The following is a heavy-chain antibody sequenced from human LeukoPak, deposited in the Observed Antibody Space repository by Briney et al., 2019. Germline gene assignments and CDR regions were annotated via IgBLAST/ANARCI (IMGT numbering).Heavy chain of an antibody. CDR3: ARGLYYYDSSGYGYYFDY. D-gene: IGHD3-22*01. Sequence: SQTLSLTCAVSGGSISSGGYSWSWIRQPPGKGLEWIGYIYYSGSTYYNPSLKSRVTISVDTSKNQFSLKLSSVTAADTAVYYCARGLYYYDSSGYGYYFDYWGQGTLVTVSS. CDR1: GGSISSGGYS. J-gene: IGHJ4*02. V-gene: IGHV4-30-4*07. CDR2: IYYSGST.